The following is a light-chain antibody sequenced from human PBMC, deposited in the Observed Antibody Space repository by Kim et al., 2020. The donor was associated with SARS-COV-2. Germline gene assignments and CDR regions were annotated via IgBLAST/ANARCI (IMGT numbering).Light chain of an antibody. V-gene: IGKV3-15*01. Sequence: EIVMTQSPATLSVSPGERATLSCRASRSVSSHLAWYQQKPGQGPRLLIYGASTMATGVPDRFSGSGSGTDFTLTISSLHSEDFAVYYCQHYVNWPLTFGGGTKVDIK. CDR1: RSVSSH. CDR2: GAS. J-gene: IGKJ4*01. CDR3: QHYVNWPLT.